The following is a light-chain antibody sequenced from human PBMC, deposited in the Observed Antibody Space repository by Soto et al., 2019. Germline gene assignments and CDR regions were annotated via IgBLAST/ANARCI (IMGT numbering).Light chain of an antibody. CDR3: GSYTSSSTLVV. CDR1: SSDVGGYNY. V-gene: IGLV2-14*01. Sequence: QSALTQPASVSGSPGQSITISCTGTSSDVGGYNYVSWYQQHPGKVPKLMIYEVSNRPSGVSNRFSGSKSGNTASLTISGLQAEDEADYYCGSYTSSSTLVVFGGGTKLTVL. J-gene: IGLJ2*01. CDR2: EVS.